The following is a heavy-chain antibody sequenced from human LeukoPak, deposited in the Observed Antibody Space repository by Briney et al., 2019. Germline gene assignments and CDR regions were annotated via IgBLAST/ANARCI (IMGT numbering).Heavy chain of an antibody. CDR3: ARSTYHDFWSGYYTGFLVDY. Sequence: SETLSLTCTVSGGSISSSSYYWGWIRQPPGKGLGWIGTIYYSGSTYYNPSLKSRVTISVDTSKNQFSLKLSSVTAADTAVYYCARSTYHDFWSGYYTGFLVDYWGRGTLVTVSS. CDR1: GGSISSSSYY. CDR2: IYYSGST. J-gene: IGHJ4*02. V-gene: IGHV4-39*01. D-gene: IGHD3-3*01.